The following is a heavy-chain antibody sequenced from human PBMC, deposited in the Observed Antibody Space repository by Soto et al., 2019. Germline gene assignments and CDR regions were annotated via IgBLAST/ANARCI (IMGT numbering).Heavy chain of an antibody. V-gene: IGHV1-69*01. CDR2: IIPIFGTA. J-gene: IGHJ3*02. CDR1: GGTFSSYA. CDR3: ATETEYYYDSSGYYLDAFDI. Sequence: QVQLVQSGAEVKKPGSSVKVSCKASGGTFSSYAISWVRQAPGQGLEWMGGIIPIFGTANYAQKFQGRVKITADESTSTAYMELSSLRSEDTAVYYCATETEYYYDSSGYYLDAFDIWGQGTMVTVSS. D-gene: IGHD3-22*01.